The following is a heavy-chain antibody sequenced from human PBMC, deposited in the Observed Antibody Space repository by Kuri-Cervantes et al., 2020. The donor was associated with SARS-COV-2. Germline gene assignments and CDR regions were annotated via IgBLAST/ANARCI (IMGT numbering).Heavy chain of an antibody. V-gene: IGHV4-34*01. CDR3: ARGRTSGYYYYFDY. CDR1: GGSFSGYY. Sequence: SETLSLTCAVYGGSFSGYYWSWIRQPPGKGLEWIGEINHSGSTNYNPSLKSRVTISVDMSKNQFSLKLSSVTAADTAVYYCARGRTSGYYYYFDYWGQGTLVTVSS. D-gene: IGHD3-22*01. J-gene: IGHJ4*02. CDR2: INHSGST.